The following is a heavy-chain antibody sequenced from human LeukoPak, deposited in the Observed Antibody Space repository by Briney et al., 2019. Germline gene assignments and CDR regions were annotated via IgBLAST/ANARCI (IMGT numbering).Heavy chain of an antibody. CDR2: TNHSGST. CDR1: GGSFSGYY. Sequence: SETLSLTCAVYGGSFSGYYWSWIRQPPGKGLEWIGETNHSGSTNYNPSLKSRVTISVDTSKNQFSLKLSSVTAADTAVYYCARMYDDFWSGYSPDAFDIWGQGTMVTVSS. CDR3: ARMYDDFWSGYSPDAFDI. V-gene: IGHV4-34*01. D-gene: IGHD3-3*01. J-gene: IGHJ3*02.